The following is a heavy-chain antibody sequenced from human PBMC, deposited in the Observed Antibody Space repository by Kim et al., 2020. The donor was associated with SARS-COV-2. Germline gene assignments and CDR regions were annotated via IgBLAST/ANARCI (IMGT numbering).Heavy chain of an antibody. Sequence: SETLSLTCTVSGGSISSYYWSWIRQPPGKGLEWIGYIYYSGSTNYNPSLKSRVTISVDTSKNQFSLKLSSVTAADTAVYYCARPGGSYYAEYFQHWGHGTLVTVSS. J-gene: IGHJ1*01. CDR2: IYYSGST. V-gene: IGHV4-59*01. D-gene: IGHD1-26*01. CDR1: GGSISSYY. CDR3: ARPGGSYYAEYFQH.